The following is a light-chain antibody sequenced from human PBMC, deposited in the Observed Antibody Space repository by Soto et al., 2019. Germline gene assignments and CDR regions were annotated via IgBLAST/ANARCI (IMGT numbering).Light chain of an antibody. V-gene: IGKV1-5*01. J-gene: IGKJ1*01. CDR3: LQHNSYPWT. CDR2: AAS. Sequence: DIQMTQSPPTLSASVGDRVTITCRASQSLNDWLAWYQQKPGKAPKRLIYAASSLQSGVPSRFSGSGSGTEFTLTISSLQPEDFATYYCLQHNSYPWTFGQGTKVEIK. CDR1: QSLNDW.